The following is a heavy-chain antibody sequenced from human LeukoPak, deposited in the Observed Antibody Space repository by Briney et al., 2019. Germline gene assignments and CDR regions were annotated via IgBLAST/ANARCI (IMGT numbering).Heavy chain of an antibody. J-gene: IGHJ4*02. D-gene: IGHD3-10*01. CDR3: ARGRVVIPEGPDY. Sequence: GRSLRLSCAASGFTFSSYGMHWVRQAPGKGLEWVALIWYDGSDKYYADSVKGRFTISRDNSKNTLHLQMNSLRAEDTAVYYCARGRVVIPEGPDYWGQGTLVTVSS. CDR2: IWYDGSDK. V-gene: IGHV3-33*01. CDR1: GFTFSSYG.